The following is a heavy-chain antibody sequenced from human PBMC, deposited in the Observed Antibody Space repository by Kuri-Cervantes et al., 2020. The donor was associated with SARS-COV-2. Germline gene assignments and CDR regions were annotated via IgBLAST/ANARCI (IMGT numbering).Heavy chain of an antibody. CDR2: IKQDGSER. CDR3: ARDYHDFWSGYYPFEY. D-gene: IGHD3-3*01. J-gene: IGHJ4*02. CDR1: GFTLSNYW. V-gene: IGHV3-7*05. Sequence: GGSLRLSCAASGFTLSNYWMSWVRQAPGKGLEWVANIKQDGSERYYVGSVKGRFTISRDNAKNSLYLQMNSLRAEDSAVYYCARDYHDFWSGYYPFEYWGQGTLVTVSS.